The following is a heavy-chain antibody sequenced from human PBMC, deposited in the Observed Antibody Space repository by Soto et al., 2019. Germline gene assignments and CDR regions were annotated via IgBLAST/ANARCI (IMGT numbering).Heavy chain of an antibody. V-gene: IGHV4-59*08. CDR1: GGSISSYY. CDR2: IYYSGST. D-gene: IGHD6-25*01. Sequence: AETLFLTXTVSGGSISSYYWSWIQQPPGKGLEWIGYIYYSGSTNYNPSLKSRVTISVDTSKNQFSLKLSSVTAADTAVYYCARHGKGSSSEDYYYYMDVWGKGTTVTVSS. J-gene: IGHJ6*03. CDR3: ARHGKGSSSEDYYYYMDV.